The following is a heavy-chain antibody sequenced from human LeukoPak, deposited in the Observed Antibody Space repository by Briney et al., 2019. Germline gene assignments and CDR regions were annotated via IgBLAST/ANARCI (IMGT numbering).Heavy chain of an antibody. CDR1: GGSISSSSYY. CDR2: MYSSRSI. V-gene: IGHV4-39*07. J-gene: IGHJ5*02. D-gene: IGHD1-7*01. CDR3: ARATGTTIYHWFDP. Sequence: SETLSLTCTVSGGSISSSSYYWGWIRQPPGRGLEWIGSMYSSRSIYYNPSLKSRVTISVDTSKNQFSLELTSVTAADTAVYYCARATGTTIYHWFDPWGQGTLVTVSS.